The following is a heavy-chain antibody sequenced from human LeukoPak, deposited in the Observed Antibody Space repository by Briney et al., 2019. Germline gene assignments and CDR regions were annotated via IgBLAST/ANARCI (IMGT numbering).Heavy chain of an antibody. V-gene: IGHV3-30*03. CDR3: ARVGAVAGTSDY. Sequence: GGSLRLSCAASGFTFSSYGMRWVRQAPGKGLEWVAVISYDGSNKYYADSVKGRFTISRDNSKNTLYLQMNSLRAEDTAVYYCARVGAVAGTSDYWGQGTLVTVSS. J-gene: IGHJ4*02. D-gene: IGHD6-19*01. CDR2: ISYDGSNK. CDR1: GFTFSSYG.